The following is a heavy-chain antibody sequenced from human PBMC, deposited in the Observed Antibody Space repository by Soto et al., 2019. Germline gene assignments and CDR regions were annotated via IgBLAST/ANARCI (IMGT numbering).Heavy chain of an antibody. J-gene: IGHJ5*02. CDR3: ARGLLAPHYDSRILNWFDP. CDR2: INHSGST. V-gene: IGHV4-34*01. Sequence: SETLSLTCAVYGGSFSGYYWSWIRQPPGKGLEWIGEINHSGSTNYNPSLKSRVTISVDTSKNQFSLKLSSVTAADTAVYYCARGLLAPHYDSRILNWFDPWGQGTLVTVSS. D-gene: IGHD3-22*01. CDR1: GGSFSGYY.